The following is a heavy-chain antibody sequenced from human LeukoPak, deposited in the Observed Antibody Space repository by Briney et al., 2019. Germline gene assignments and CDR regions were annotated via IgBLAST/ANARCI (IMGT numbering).Heavy chain of an antibody. CDR1: GYTLTSYD. Sequence: ASVKVSCKASGYTLTSYDINWVRQATGQGLEWMGWMNPNSGNTGYAQKFQGRVTMTRNTSISTAYMELSSLRSEDTAVYYCARGSVTLDYDSSGYYYYMDVWGKGTTVTVSS. J-gene: IGHJ6*03. CDR2: MNPNSGNT. V-gene: IGHV1-8*01. CDR3: ARGSVTLDYDSSGYYYYMDV. D-gene: IGHD3-22*01.